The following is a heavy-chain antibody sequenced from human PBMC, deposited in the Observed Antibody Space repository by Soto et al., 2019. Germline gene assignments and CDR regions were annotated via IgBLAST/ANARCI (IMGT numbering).Heavy chain of an antibody. CDR2: VTGGGHTT. CDR3: ASSSGDLDVYGMDI. J-gene: IGHJ6*02. Sequence: VGSLRLSCAASGFTFSRYAMSWVRQAPGKGLEWVSTVTGGGHTTYNADSVNGRFTISRDNSKNTLYLQMNNLRAEDTAIYYCASSSGDLDVYGMDIWGPGTTVTVSS. CDR1: GFTFSRYA. D-gene: IGHD3-10*01. V-gene: IGHV3-23*01.